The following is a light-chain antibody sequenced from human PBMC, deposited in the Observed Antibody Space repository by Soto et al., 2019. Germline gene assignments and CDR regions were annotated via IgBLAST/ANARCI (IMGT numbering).Light chain of an antibody. J-gene: IGKJ4*01. CDR2: DAS. CDR3: QQRSNWPLLT. V-gene: IGKV3-11*01. CDR1: QSVSSY. Sequence: EIVLTQSPATLSLSPGERATLSCRASQSVSSYLAWYQQKPGQAPRLLIYDASNRATGIPARFSGSGSGTDFTITISSLEPADFSVYYCQQRSNWPLLTFGGGTKVEIK.